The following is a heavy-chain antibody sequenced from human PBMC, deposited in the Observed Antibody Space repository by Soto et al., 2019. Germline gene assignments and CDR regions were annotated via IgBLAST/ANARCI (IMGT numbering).Heavy chain of an antibody. CDR3: ARDGRGIAIMSRFDY. CDR1: GGSISSGGYY. V-gene: IGHV4-31*03. Sequence: QVQLQESGPGLVKPSQTLSLTCTVSGGSISSGGYYWSWIRQHPGKGLEWIGYIYYSGSTYYNPSLKSRVTISVDTSKNQFSLKLSSVTAADTTVYYCARDGRGIAIMSRFDYWGQGTLVTVSS. J-gene: IGHJ4*02. D-gene: IGHD6-13*01. CDR2: IYYSGST.